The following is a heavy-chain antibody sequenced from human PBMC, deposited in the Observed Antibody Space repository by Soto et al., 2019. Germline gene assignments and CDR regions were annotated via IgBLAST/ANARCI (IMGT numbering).Heavy chain of an antibody. CDR1: GFTFSDHY. V-gene: IGHV3-72*01. J-gene: IGHJ4*02. CDR2: TRNKANSYTT. CDR3: ARWGYRSGHKFDY. Sequence: EVQLVESGGGLVQPGGSLRLSCAASGFTFSDHYMDWVRQAPGKGLEWVGRTRNKANSYTTEYAASVKGRFTISRDDSKNSLYLQMNSLKTEDTAVYYCARWGYRSGHKFDYWGQGTLVTVSS. D-gene: IGHD6-19*01.